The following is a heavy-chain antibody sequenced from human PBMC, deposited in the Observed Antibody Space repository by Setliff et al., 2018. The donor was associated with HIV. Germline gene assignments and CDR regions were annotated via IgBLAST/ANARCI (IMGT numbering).Heavy chain of an antibody. V-gene: IGHV3-48*01. J-gene: IGHJ6*03. CDR1: GFTFSSYS. CDR2: ISPSSTII. D-gene: IGHD1-26*01. CDR3: ATWGGSPDGYFYYYMDV. Sequence: GGSLRLSCAASGFTFSSYSMNWVRQAPGKGLEWVSYISPSSTIIYYPDSVKGRFTTSRDNARNSLYLEMNSLRADDTAVYYCATWGGSPDGYFYYYMDVWGKGTTVTAP.